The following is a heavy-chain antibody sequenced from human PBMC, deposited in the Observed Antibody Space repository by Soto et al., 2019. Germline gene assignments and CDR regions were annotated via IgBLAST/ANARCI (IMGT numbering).Heavy chain of an antibody. Sequence: GGSLRRSCAASGVTFGSYGMHWVGQAPGKGLEWVAVISYDGSNKYYADSVKGRFTISRDNSKNTLYLQMNSLRAEDAAVYYCAKDALSGYSYGYFDYWGQGT. CDR1: GVTFGSYG. CDR2: ISYDGSNK. CDR3: AKDALSGYSYGYFDY. V-gene: IGHV3-30*18. D-gene: IGHD5-18*01. J-gene: IGHJ4*02.